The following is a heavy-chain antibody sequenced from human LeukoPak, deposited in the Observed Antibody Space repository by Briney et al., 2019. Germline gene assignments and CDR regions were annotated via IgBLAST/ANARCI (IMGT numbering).Heavy chain of an antibody. Sequence: WASVKVSCKASGGTFSSYAISGVRQAPGQGLEWMGRIIPIFGIANYAQKFQGRVTITADKSTSTAYMELSSLRSEHTAVYYCAREKYYDILTGPPDYYYYYGMDVWGQGTTVTVFS. J-gene: IGHJ6*02. CDR1: GGTFSSYA. CDR2: IIPIFGIA. V-gene: IGHV1-69*04. CDR3: AREKYYDILTGPPDYYYYYGMDV. D-gene: IGHD3-9*01.